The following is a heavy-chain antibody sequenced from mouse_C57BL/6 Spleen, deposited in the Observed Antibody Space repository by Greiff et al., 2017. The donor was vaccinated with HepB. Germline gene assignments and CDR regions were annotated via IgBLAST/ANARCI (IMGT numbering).Heavy chain of an antibody. CDR1: GYAFSSSW. Sequence: VQLQQSGPELVKPGASVKISCKASGYAFSSSWMNWVKQRPGKGLEWIGRIYPGDGDTNYNGKFKGKATLTADKSSSTAYMQLSSLTSEDSAVYFCARHYDYVWFAYWGQGTLVTVSA. CDR3: ARHYDYVWFAY. V-gene: IGHV1-82*01. J-gene: IGHJ3*01. CDR2: IYPGDGDT. D-gene: IGHD2-4*01.